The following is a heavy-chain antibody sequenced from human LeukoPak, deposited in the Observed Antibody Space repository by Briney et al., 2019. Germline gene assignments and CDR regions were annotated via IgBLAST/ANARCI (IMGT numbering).Heavy chain of an antibody. D-gene: IGHD2-2*01. CDR1: GGSFSGYY. CDR3: ARGWRYGYCSSTSCYSYFQH. J-gene: IGHJ1*01. CDR2: INHSGST. V-gene: IGHV4-34*01. Sequence: PSETLSLTCAVYGGSFSGYYWSWIRQPPGKGLEGSGEINHSGSTNYNTSLKSRVTITVDTSKNPFTQKLSSVTAADTAVYYCARGWRYGYCSSTSCYSYFQHWGQGTLVTASS.